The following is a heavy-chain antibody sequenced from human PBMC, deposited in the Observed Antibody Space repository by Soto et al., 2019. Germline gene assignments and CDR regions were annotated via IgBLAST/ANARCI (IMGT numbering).Heavy chain of an antibody. V-gene: IGHV1-69*01. Sequence: QVQLVQSGAEVKKTGSSVKVSCKTSGGTFSTFGISWVRXAXGQGLXXMGGIIPFFGTAEYSQKFEDRITITADESTNTVYMDLRSXTSEXTXXXXXXXXXPXXXXXXXYYDFWGQGALVTVSS. D-gene: IGHD3-10*01. CDR2: IIPFFGTA. J-gene: IGHJ4*02. CDR3: XXXXPXXXXXXXYYDF. CDR1: GGTFSTFG.